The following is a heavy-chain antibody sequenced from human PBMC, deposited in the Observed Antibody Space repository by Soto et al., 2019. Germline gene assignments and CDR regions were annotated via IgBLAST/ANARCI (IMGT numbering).Heavy chain of an antibody. V-gene: IGHV6-1*01. D-gene: IGHD3-9*01. Sequence: SQTLSLTCAISGDSVSSNSAAWSWIRQSPSRGLEWLGRTYYRSKWYNDYAVSVKSRITINPDTSKNQFSLQLKSVTPEDTAVYYCARGVRYFDWLSLTRPKHEYLQHWGQGTLVTVSS. CDR3: ARGVRYFDWLSLTRPKHEYLQH. CDR2: TYYRSKWYN. J-gene: IGHJ1*01. CDR1: GDSVSSNSAA.